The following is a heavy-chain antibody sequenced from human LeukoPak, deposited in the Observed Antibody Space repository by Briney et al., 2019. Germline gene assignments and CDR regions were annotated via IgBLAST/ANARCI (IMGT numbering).Heavy chain of an antibody. CDR1: GFTFSRYD. Sequence: GGSLRLSCAASGFTFSRYDMHWVRQSTGKGLEWVSGIGTAGDTFYLGSVKGRFTISRENAKNSLYLQMSSLGVGDTAVYYCARSVPGGSGWMGSIEYWGQGALVTVPS. D-gene: IGHD6-19*01. J-gene: IGHJ4*02. CDR2: IGTAGDT. V-gene: IGHV3-13*01. CDR3: ARSVPGGSGWMGSIEY.